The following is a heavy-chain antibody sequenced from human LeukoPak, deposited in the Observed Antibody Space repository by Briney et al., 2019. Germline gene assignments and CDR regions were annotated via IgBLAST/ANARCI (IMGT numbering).Heavy chain of an antibody. CDR2: ISSSSSTI. J-gene: IGHJ6*03. Sequence: PGGSLRLSYAASGFTFSSYSMNWVRQAPGKGLEWVSYISSSSSTIYYADSVKGRFTISRDNAKNSLYLQMNSLRAEDTAVYYCARAAGGNHLYYYYYMDVWGKGTTVTVSS. CDR3: ARAAGGNHLYYYYYMDV. CDR1: GFTFSSYS. D-gene: IGHD4-23*01. V-gene: IGHV3-48*01.